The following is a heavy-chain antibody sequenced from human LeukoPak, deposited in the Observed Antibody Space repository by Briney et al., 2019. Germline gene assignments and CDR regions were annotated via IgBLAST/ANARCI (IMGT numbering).Heavy chain of an antibody. J-gene: IGHJ4*02. V-gene: IGHV4-59*01. CDR1: GGSISSYY. Sequence: SETLSLTCTVSGGSISSYYWSWIRQPPGKGLEWIGYIYYSGSTNYNPSLKSRVTISVDTSKNQFSLKLSSVTAADTAVYYCARMIYYDILTGYSNYFDYWGQRTMVTVSS. CDR2: IYYSGST. CDR3: ARMIYYDILTGYSNYFDY. D-gene: IGHD3-9*01.